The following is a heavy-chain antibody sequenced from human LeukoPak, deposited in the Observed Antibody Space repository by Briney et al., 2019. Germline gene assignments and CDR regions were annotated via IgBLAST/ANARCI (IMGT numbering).Heavy chain of an antibody. V-gene: IGHV3-30*18. Sequence: AGGSLRLSCAASGFTFSSYGMHWVRQAPGKGLEWVAVISYDGSNKYYADSVKGRFTISRDNSKNTLYLQMNSLRAEDTAVYYCAKDLSIAAAGAQDYWGQGTLVTVSS. D-gene: IGHD6-13*01. CDR1: GFTFSSYG. CDR2: ISYDGSNK. J-gene: IGHJ4*02. CDR3: AKDLSIAAAGAQDY.